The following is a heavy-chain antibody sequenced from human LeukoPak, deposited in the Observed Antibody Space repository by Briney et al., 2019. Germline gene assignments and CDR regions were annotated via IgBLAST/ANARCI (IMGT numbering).Heavy chain of an antibody. J-gene: IGHJ4*02. CDR2: ISPKSGGT. Sequence: ASVKVSCKASGYAFTDYEMLWVRQAPGQGLEWMGWISPKSGGTNHAQKFQGRVTMTGDTSTRTVYMEVSRLRFDDTAVYYCARAYSDYLIGDYWGQGTLVTVSS. D-gene: IGHD4-17*01. CDR1: GYAFTDYE. V-gene: IGHV1-2*02. CDR3: ARAYSDYLIGDY.